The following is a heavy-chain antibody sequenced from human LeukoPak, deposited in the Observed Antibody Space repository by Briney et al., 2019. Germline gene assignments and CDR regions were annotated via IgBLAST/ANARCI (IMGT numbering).Heavy chain of an antibody. Sequence: SETLSLTCTVSGGSISSYYWSWIRQLPGKGLEWIGYIYYSGSTNYNPSLKSRVTISVDTSKNQFSLKLSSVTAADTAVYYCARLRHGDYARIDYWGQGTLVTVSS. D-gene: IGHD4-17*01. CDR3: ARLRHGDYARIDY. J-gene: IGHJ4*02. V-gene: IGHV4-59*08. CDR2: IYYSGST. CDR1: GGSISSYY.